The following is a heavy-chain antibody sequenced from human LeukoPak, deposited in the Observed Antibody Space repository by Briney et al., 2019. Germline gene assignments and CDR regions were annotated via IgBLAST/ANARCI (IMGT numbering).Heavy chain of an antibody. V-gene: IGHV7-4-1*02. D-gene: IGHD6-6*01. Sequence: ASVKLSCKASGYTFTSYAMNWVRQAPGQGLEWMGWINTNTGNPTYAQGFTGRFVFSLDTSVSTAYLQISSLKAEDTAVYYCATNRISHLEYSSSSGFDYWGQGTLVTVSS. J-gene: IGHJ4*02. CDR2: INTNTGNP. CDR1: GYTFTSYA. CDR3: ATNRISHLEYSSSSGFDY.